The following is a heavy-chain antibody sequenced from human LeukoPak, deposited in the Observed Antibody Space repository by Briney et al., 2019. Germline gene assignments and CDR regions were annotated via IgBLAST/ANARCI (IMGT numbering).Heavy chain of an antibody. V-gene: IGHV1-2*02. CDR3: ARDYVHYDYVWGSYRLNY. CDR2: INPNSGGT. J-gene: IGHJ4*02. CDR1: GYTFTGYY. Sequence: ASVKVSCKASGYTFTGYYMHWVRQAPGQGLEWMGEINPNSGGTNYAQKFQGRVTMTRDTSISTAYMELSRLRSDDTAVYYCARDYVHYDYVWGSYRLNYWGQGTLVTVSS. D-gene: IGHD3-16*02.